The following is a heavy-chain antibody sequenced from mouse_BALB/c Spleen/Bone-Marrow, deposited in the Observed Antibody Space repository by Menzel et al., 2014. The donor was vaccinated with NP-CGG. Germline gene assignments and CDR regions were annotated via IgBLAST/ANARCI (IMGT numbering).Heavy chain of an antibody. D-gene: IGHD1-3*01. Sequence: EVQLQQSGAELVKPGASVKLSCTASGFNIKDTYMHWVKQRPEQGLEWIGRIDPANGNAKYDPNFQGKATITADTSSNTAYLQLSSLTSEDTAVYYCAIYRLGTYFDFWGQGTTLTVSS. V-gene: IGHV14-3*02. J-gene: IGHJ2*01. CDR2: IDPANGNA. CDR3: AIYRLGTYFDF. CDR1: GFNIKDTY.